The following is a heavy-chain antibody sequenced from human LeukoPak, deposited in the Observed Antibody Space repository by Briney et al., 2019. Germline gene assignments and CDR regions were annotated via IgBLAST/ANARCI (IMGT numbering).Heavy chain of an antibody. V-gene: IGHV3-30*02. D-gene: IGHD1-26*01. CDR2: TRYDGSNK. Sequence: GGSLRLSCAAFGFTFSSYGMHWVRQAPGKGLEWVAFTRYDGSNKYYADSVKGRFTISRDNSKKTLHLQMNSLRAEDTAVYYCAKDRCSGSYCEDYYFDYWGQGTLVTVSS. CDR3: AKDRCSGSYCEDYYFDY. J-gene: IGHJ4*02. CDR1: GFTFSSYG.